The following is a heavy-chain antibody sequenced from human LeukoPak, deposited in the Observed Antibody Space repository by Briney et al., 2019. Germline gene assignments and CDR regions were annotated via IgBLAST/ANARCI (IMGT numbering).Heavy chain of an antibody. J-gene: IGHJ5*02. Sequence: GGSLRLSCAASGFTFSDYYMSWIRQAPGKGLEWISYISGSGNTIYYADSVKGRFTISRDNAKNSLYVQMNSLRAEDTAVYYCARDPRAYYYGSGVSWFDPWGQGTLVTVSS. CDR1: GFTFSDYY. CDR3: ARDPRAYYYGSGVSWFDP. V-gene: IGHV3-11*04. CDR2: ISGSGNTI. D-gene: IGHD3-10*01.